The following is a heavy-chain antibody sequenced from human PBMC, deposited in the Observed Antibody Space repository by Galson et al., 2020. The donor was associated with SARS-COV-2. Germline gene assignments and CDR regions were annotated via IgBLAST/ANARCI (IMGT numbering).Heavy chain of an antibody. D-gene: IGHD6-13*01. V-gene: IGHV3-74*01. CDR1: GFTFSASW. J-gene: IGHJ5*02. Sequence: QIGGSLRLSCAASGFTFSASWMHWVRQAPGTGLVYVSRLNPDGSVTAYADSVKGRFTISRDNAKNTLYLQMNSLRVEDTAVYYCATAHSSSANYIDPWGPGTLVTVSS. CDR2: LNPDGSVT. CDR3: ATAHSSSANYIDP.